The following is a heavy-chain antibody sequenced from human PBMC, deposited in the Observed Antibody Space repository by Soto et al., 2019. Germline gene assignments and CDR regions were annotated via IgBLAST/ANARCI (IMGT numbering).Heavy chain of an antibody. CDR2: INTGNGQT. V-gene: IGHV1-3*04. J-gene: IGHJ4*02. CDR1: GYTFTYYA. D-gene: IGHD1-1*01. Sequence: ASVKVSCKTSGYTFTYYALHWVRQAPGQGLEWVGWINTGNGQTKYSQNFQGRLTITRDTSATPLYIELSSLRSEDTTVYYRVRFSGIQVWGQGPLGTVSS. CDR3: VRFSGIQV.